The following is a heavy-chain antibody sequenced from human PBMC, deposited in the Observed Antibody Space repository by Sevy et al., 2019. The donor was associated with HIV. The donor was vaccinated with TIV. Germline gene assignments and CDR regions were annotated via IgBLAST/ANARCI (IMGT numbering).Heavy chain of an antibody. CDR3: TRWSGSQSIFDY. D-gene: IGHD1-26*01. V-gene: IGHV3-49*04. J-gene: IGHJ4*02. CDR1: GFSLGDYG. CDR2: FKSKIHGGTT. Sequence: GGSLRLSCTASGFSLGDYGMSWVRQAPGKGLEWIAFFKSKIHGGTTENAASVKGRFTISRDDSKNIVYLQMSNLKTEDTAVYYCTRWSGSQSIFDYWGQGPLVTVSS.